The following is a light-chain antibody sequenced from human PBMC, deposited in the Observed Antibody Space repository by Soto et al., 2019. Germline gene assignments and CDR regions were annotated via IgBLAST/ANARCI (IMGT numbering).Light chain of an antibody. CDR1: QIVLYSSNNKNY. CDR2: WAS. CDR3: QQYYSTPVT. V-gene: IGKV4-1*01. J-gene: IGKJ1*01. Sequence: DIVMTQSPDSLAVSLGERATINFNSSQIVLYSSNNKNYLAWYQQKPGQPPKLLIYWASTRESGVPDRFSGSGSGTDFTLTISSLQAEDVAVYYCQQYYSTPVTFGQGTKVDNK.